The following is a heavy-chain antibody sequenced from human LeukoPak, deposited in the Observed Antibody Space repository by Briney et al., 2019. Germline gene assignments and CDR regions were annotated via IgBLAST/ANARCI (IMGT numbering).Heavy chain of an antibody. Sequence: GGSLRLSCAASGFTFSSYGMHWVRQAPGKGLEWVAFIRYDGSNKYYADSVKGRFTISRDNAKNTLYLQMNSLRAEDTAVYYCAKGITMIRGGPYYYYMDVWGKGTTVAVSS. D-gene: IGHD3-10*01. J-gene: IGHJ6*03. CDR1: GFTFSSYG. CDR2: IRYDGSNK. CDR3: AKGITMIRGGPYYYYMDV. V-gene: IGHV3-30*02.